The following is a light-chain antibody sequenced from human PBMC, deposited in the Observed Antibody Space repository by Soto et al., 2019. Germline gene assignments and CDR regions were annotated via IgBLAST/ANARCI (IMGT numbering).Light chain of an antibody. Sequence: EPVLTQSPGTLSLSLGERATLSCRSSQSVRSSYLAWYQQKPGQAPRLLIYDASTRATGIPARFSGSGSGTDFTLTISGLEPEDFAVYYCQHRNNRPFSFGPGTKVDIK. CDR3: QHRNNRPFS. V-gene: IGKV3D-20*02. CDR2: DAS. CDR1: QSVRSSY. J-gene: IGKJ3*01.